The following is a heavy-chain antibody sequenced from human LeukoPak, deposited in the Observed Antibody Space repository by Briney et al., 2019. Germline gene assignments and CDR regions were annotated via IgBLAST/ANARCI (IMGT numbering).Heavy chain of an antibody. CDR2: INGDGGTT. V-gene: IGHV3-74*03. CDR3: ARSNNYGFDY. Sequence: PGGSLRLSCAASGFTFRSYWMHWVRQAPGKGLVWVSHINGDGGTTTYADSVKGRFTISRDNAKNTLYLQMNSLRAEDTAVFDCARSNNYGFDYWGQGTLVTVSS. J-gene: IGHJ4*02. CDR1: GFTFRSYW. D-gene: IGHD5-24*01.